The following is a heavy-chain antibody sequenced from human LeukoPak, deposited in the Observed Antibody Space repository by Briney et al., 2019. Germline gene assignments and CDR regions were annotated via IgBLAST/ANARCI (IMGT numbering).Heavy chain of an antibody. CDR3: ARDLHSSAPGDFDY. Sequence: ASVKVSCKASGYTFTGYYMHWVRQAPGQGLEWMGRINPNSGGTNYAQKFQGRVTMTRDTSISTAYMELSTLRSDDTAVYYCARDLHSSAPGDFDYWGRGSLVTVSS. CDR2: INPNSGGT. D-gene: IGHD6-13*01. V-gene: IGHV1-2*06. CDR1: GYTFTGYY. J-gene: IGHJ4*02.